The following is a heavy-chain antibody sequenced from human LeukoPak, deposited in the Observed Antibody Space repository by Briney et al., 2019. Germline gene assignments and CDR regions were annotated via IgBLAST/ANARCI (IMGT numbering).Heavy chain of an antibody. V-gene: IGHV1-18*01. CDR2: ISAYNGNS. CDR3: ARDSKDFWSGLFDY. D-gene: IGHD3-3*01. Sequence: ASVKVSCKASGYIFSSYGISWVRQAPGQGLEWMGWISAYNGNSNYAQKFQGRVSMTTDTSTSTAYLELRSLRSDDTAVYYCARDSKDFWSGLFDYWGQGTLVTVSS. J-gene: IGHJ4*02. CDR1: GYIFSSYG.